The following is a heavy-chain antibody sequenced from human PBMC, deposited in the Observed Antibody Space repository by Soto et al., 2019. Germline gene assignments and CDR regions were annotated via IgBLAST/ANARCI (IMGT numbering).Heavy chain of an antibody. CDR2: MNPNSGNT. J-gene: IGHJ6*03. CDR1: GYTFTSYD. Sequence: ASVKVSCKASGYTFTSYDINWVRQATGQGLEWMGWMNPNSGNTGYAQKFQGRVTMTRNTSISTAYMELSSLRSEDTAVYYCARGLYDFCSGSFYMDVWGKGTTVTVSS. CDR3: ARGLYDFCSGSFYMDV. D-gene: IGHD3-3*01. V-gene: IGHV1-8*01.